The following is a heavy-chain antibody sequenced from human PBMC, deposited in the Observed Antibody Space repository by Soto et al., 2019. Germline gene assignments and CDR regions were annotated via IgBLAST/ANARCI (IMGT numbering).Heavy chain of an antibody. V-gene: IGHV1-2*04. CDR2: INPNSGGT. D-gene: IGHD3-10*01. Sequence: ASVKVSCKASGYTFTGYYMHWVRQAPGQGLEWMGWINPNSGGTNYAQKFQGWVTMTRDTSISTAYMELSRLRSDDTAVYYCARDRYYGSGSYFLDYGMDVWGQGTTVTVSS. J-gene: IGHJ6*02. CDR1: GYTFTGYY. CDR3: ARDRYYGSGSYFLDYGMDV.